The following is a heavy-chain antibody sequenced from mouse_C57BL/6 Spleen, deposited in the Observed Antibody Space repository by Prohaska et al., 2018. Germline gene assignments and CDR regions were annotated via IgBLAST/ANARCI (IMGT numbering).Heavy chain of an antibody. D-gene: IGHD1-1*01. J-gene: IGHJ1*03. V-gene: IGHV1-54*01. CDR3: ARSVIYYYGSSHWYFDV. CDR1: GYTFTNYL. CDR2: INPGSGGT. Sequence: QVQLQQSGAELVRPGTSVKVSCKASGYTFTNYLIEWVKQRPGQGLEWIGVINPGSGGTNYNEKFKGKATLTADKAPSTAYMQLSSLTSEDSAVYFCARSVIYYYGSSHWYFDVWGTGTTVTVSS.